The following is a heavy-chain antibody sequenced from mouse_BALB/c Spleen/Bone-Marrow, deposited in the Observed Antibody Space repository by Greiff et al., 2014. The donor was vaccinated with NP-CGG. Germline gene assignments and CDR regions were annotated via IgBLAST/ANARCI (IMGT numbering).Heavy chain of an antibody. Sequence: EVQLVESGAELVKPGASVKLSCTASGFNIKDTYMHWVKQRPEQGLEWIGRIDPANGNTKYDPKFQGEATITADTSSNTAYLQLTSLTSEDTAVYYCAIYYYGSSGFAYWGQGTLVTVSA. CDR3: AIYYYGSSGFAY. CDR2: IDPANGNT. J-gene: IGHJ3*01. V-gene: IGHV14-3*02. CDR1: GFNIKDTY. D-gene: IGHD1-1*01.